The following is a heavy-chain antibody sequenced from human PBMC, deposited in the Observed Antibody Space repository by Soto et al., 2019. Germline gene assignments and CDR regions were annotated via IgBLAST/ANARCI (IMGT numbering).Heavy chain of an antibody. V-gene: IGHV6-1*01. Sequence: SQTLSLTCAISGDSVSSNSAAWNWIRQSPSRGLEWLGRTYYRSKWYNDYAVSVKSRITINPDTSKNQFSLQRNSVTPEDTAVYYCARDLSGPYYYDSSGYYPPSYFDYWGQGTLVTVSS. CDR1: GDSVSSNSAA. CDR3: ARDLSGPYYYDSSGYYPPSYFDY. D-gene: IGHD3-22*01. J-gene: IGHJ4*02. CDR2: TYYRSKWYN.